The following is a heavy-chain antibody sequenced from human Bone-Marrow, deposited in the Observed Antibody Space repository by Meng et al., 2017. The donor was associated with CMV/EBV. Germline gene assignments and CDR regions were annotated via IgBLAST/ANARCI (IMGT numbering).Heavy chain of an antibody. CDR1: GFTFSSYW. D-gene: IGHD1-26*01. CDR3: ARAFGAHDY. CDR2: INSDGSST. J-gene: IGHJ4*02. V-gene: IGHV3-74*01. Sequence: ESLKISCAASGFTFSSYWMHWVRQAPGKGLVWVSRINSDGSSTSYADSVKGRFTISRDNAKNTLYLQMNSLRAEDTAVYYCARAFGAHDYWGQGTLVTVSS.